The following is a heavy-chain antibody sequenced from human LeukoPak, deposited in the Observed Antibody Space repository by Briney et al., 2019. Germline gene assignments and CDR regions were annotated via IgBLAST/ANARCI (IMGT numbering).Heavy chain of an antibody. V-gene: IGHV3-11*01. CDR3: ARALRDSSWYYEY. D-gene: IGHD6-13*01. CDR1: GFTFSDYY. Sequence: GGSLRLPCAASGFTFSDYYMSWIRQAPGKGLEWVSYISSSGGTIYYADSVKGRFTISRDNAKNSLYLQMNSLRAEDTAVYYCARALRDSSWYYEYWGQGTLVTVSS. CDR2: ISSSGGTI. J-gene: IGHJ4*02.